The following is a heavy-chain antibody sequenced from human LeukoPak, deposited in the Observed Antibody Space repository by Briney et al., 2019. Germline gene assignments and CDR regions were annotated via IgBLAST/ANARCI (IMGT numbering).Heavy chain of an antibody. V-gene: IGHV4-30-2*01. J-gene: IGHJ4*02. Sequence: PSETLSLTCAVSGGSISSGGYSWSWIRQPPGRGLEWIGYIYHSGSTYYNPSLKSRVTISVDRSKNQFSLKLSSVTAADTAVYYCARGPGGRAISTSYFDYWGQGTLVTVSS. CDR2: IYHSGST. CDR3: ARGPGGRAISTSYFDY. D-gene: IGHD2-2*01. CDR1: GGSISSGGYS.